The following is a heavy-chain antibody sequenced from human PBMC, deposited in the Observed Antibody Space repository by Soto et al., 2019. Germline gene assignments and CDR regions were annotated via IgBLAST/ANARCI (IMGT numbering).Heavy chain of an antibody. CDR2: ISYDGSNK. Sequence: SLRLSCAASGFPFSSYGMHWVRQAPGKGLEWVAVISYDGSNKYYADSVKGRFTISRDNSKNTLYLQMNSLRAEDTVLYYCAKDEIYGGNSRDLEHWGQGTLVTVSS. V-gene: IGHV3-30*18. J-gene: IGHJ4*02. D-gene: IGHD4-17*01. CDR3: AKDEIYGGNSRDLEH. CDR1: GFPFSSYG.